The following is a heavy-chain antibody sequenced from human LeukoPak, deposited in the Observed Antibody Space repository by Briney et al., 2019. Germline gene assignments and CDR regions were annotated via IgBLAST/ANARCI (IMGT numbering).Heavy chain of an antibody. CDR1: GGTFSSYA. J-gene: IGHJ6*02. V-gene: IGHV1-69*04. CDR3: ARDRTDYSNLYYGMDV. Sequence: SVKVSCKASGGTFSSYAISWVRQAPGLGLEWMGRIIPIFGIANYAQKFQGRVTITADKSTSTAYMELSSLRSEDTAVYYCARDRTDYSNLYYGMDVWGQGTTVTVSS. D-gene: IGHD4-11*01. CDR2: IIPIFGIA.